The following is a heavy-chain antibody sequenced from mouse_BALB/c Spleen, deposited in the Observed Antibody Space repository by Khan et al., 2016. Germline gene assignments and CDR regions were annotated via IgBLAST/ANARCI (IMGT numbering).Heavy chain of an antibody. CDR1: GFSLTAYG. CDR3: GRVGGDY. CDR2: IWGDGST. Sequence: QVQLKESGPGLVAPSQSLSITCTASGFSLTAYGVNWVRQPPGKGLEWLGMIWGDGSTDYNSALNSRLSINKDNSMSQVFLQMNSPEAEDTARYYCGRVGGDYWGQGTSVTVSS. V-gene: IGHV2-6-7*01. J-gene: IGHJ4*01.